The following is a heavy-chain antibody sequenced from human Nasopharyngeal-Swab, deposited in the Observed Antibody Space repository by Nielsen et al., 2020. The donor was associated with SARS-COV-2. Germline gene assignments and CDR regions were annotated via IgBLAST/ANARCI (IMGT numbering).Heavy chain of an antibody. CDR2: IKSKTDGGTT. CDR3: TTDLHDYGDYDY. D-gene: IGHD4-17*01. V-gene: IGHV3-15*01. CDR1: GFTFSNAW. Sequence: GESLKISCAASGFTFSNAWMSWVRQAPGKGLEWVGRIKSKTDGGTTDYAAPVKGRFTIPRDDSKNTLYLQMNSLKTEDTAVYYCTTDLHDYGDYDYWGQGTLVTVSS. J-gene: IGHJ4*02.